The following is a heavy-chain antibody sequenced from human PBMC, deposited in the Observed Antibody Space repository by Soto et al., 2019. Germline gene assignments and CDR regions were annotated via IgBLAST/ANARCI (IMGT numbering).Heavy chain of an antibody. CDR3: ATISSPDF. D-gene: IGHD6-6*01. J-gene: IGHJ4*02. CDR1: GFTFSSYW. Sequence: GGSLRLSCAASGFTFSSYWVHWVRQAPGTGRVWVSRINSDGSIKTYADSVKGRFTISRDNAKNTLYLQMNSLRAEDTAVYYCATISSPDFCGQGTLVTVSS. CDR2: INSDGSIK. V-gene: IGHV3-74*01.